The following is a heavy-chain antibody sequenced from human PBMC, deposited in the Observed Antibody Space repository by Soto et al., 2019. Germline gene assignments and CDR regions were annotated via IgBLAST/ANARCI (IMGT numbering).Heavy chain of an antibody. CDR3: ARVWITGTTVSWFDP. D-gene: IGHD1-7*01. J-gene: IGHJ5*02. CDR1: GYTFTSYG. V-gene: IGHV1-18*01. CDR2: ISAYNGNT. Sequence: GASVKVSCKAPGYTFTSYGISWVRQAPGQGLEWMGWISAYNGNTNYAQKLQGRVTMTTDTSTSTAYMELRSLRSDDTAVYYCARVWITGTTVSWFDPWGQGTLVTVSS.